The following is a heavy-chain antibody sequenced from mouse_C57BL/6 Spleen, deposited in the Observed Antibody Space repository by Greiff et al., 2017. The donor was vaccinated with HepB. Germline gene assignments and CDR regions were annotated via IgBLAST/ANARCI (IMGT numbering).Heavy chain of an antibody. J-gene: IGHJ4*01. D-gene: IGHD2-3*01. CDR3: TSHDGTFFMDY. CDR2: ISSGGDYI. Sequence: EVHLVESGEGLVKPGGSLKLSCAASGFTFSSYAMSWVRQTPEKRLEWVAYISSGGDYIYYADTVKGRFTISRDNARNTLYLQMSSLKSEDTAMYYCTSHDGTFFMDYWGQGTSVTVSS. CDR1: GFTFSSYA. V-gene: IGHV5-9-1*02.